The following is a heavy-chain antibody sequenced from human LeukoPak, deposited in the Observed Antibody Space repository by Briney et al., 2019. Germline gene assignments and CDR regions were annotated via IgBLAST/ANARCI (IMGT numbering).Heavy chain of an antibody. CDR3: AEDKMFGEFRFDY. Sequence: GGSLRLPCAASGFTFSTYWMSWVRQAPGKGLEWVSAISGSGGSTYYADSVKGRFTISRDNSKNTLYLQMNSLRAEDTAVYYCAEDKMFGEFRFDYWGRGTLVTVSS. D-gene: IGHD3-10*02. CDR1: GFTFSTYW. V-gene: IGHV3-23*01. J-gene: IGHJ4*02. CDR2: ISGSGGST.